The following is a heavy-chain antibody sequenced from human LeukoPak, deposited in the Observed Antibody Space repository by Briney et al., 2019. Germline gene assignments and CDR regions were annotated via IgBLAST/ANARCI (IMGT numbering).Heavy chain of an antibody. CDR1: GGSISSSTYY. CDR3: ARARLSIVRGINFDY. Sequence: PSETLSLTCTVSGGSISSSTYYWGWIRQPPGKGLEWIGTINYSGSTFYNPSLKSRVTISVDTSKNQFSLMLNSVTAADTALYFCARARLSIVRGINFDYWGQGTVVTVS. CDR2: INYSGST. D-gene: IGHD3-10*01. J-gene: IGHJ4*02. V-gene: IGHV4-39*01.